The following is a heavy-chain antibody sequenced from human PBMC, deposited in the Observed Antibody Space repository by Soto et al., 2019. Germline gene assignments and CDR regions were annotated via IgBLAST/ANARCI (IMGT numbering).Heavy chain of an antibody. CDR1: GFTFGDYA. D-gene: IGHD6-19*01. CDR2: IRSKAYGGTT. CDR3: TRDALGSSGGSSGWPVDY. Sequence: EVQLVESGGGLVKPGRSLRLSCTASGFTFGDYAMSWFRQAPGKGLEWVGFIRSKAYGGTTEYAASVKGRFTISRDDSKSIAYLQMNSLKTEDTAVYYCTRDALGSSGGSSGWPVDYWGQGTLVTVSS. J-gene: IGHJ4*02. V-gene: IGHV3-49*05.